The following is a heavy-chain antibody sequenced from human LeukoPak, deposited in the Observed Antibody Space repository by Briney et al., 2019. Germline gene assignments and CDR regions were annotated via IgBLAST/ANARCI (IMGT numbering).Heavy chain of an antibody. CDR2: ISSSSSYT. V-gene: IGHV3-11*05. CDR3: ARATTTVVTPGAFDI. CDR1: GFTFSDYY. D-gene: IGHD4-23*01. Sequence: GGSLRLSCAASGFTFSDYYMSWIRQAPGKGLEWVSYISSSSSYTNYADSVKGRFTISRDNAKNSLYLQMNSLRAEDTAVFYCARATTTVVTPGAFDIWGQGTMVAVSS. J-gene: IGHJ3*02.